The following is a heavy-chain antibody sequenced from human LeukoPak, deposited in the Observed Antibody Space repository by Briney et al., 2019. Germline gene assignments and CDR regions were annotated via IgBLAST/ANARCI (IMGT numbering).Heavy chain of an antibody. CDR1: GFTFSNAW. CDR3: TTDGRFIMITFGGVRVGNKGY. J-gene: IGHJ4*02. V-gene: IGHV3-15*01. D-gene: IGHD3-16*01. Sequence: GGSLRLSCAVSGFTFSNAWMSWVRQAPGKGLEWVGRIKSKTDGGTTDYAAPVKGRFTISIDDSKNTLSLQMNSLKTEDTAVYYCTTDGRFIMITFGGVRVGNKGYWGQGTLVTVSS. CDR2: IKSKTDGGTT.